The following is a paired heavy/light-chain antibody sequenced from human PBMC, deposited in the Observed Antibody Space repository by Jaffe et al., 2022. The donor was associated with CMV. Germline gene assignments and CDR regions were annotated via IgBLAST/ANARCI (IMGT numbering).Light chain of an antibody. CDR3: SSYTISRTYV. V-gene: IGLV2-14*03. CDR2: DVS. Sequence: QTALTQPASVSGSPGQSITISCTGTSSDIGTYNYVSWFQQHPGKAPKLILYDVSNRPSGVSDRFSGSKSGNTASLTISGLQAEDEADYHCSSYTISRTYVFGAGTKVTVL. CDR1: SSDIGTYNY. J-gene: IGLJ1*01.
Heavy chain of an antibody. V-gene: IGHV3-30*18. CDR1: GFTFSSYG. J-gene: IGHJ4*02. D-gene: IGHD6-19*01. CDR3: AKDIIVPTSHSSRGWTPLGH. CDR2: ISYDGRNK. Sequence: QVHLVESGGGVVQPGRSLRLSCAASGFTFSSYGMHWVRQAPGKGLEWVATISYDGRNKYYADSVKGQFTISRDDSKDTLYLQMNSLGAEDTAMYYCAKDIIVPTSHSSRGWTPLGHWGQGTVVTVSS.